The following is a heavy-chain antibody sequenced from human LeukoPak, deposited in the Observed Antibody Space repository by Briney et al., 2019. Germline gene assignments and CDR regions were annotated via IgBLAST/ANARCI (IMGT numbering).Heavy chain of an antibody. V-gene: IGHV1-18*01. CDR2: ISAYNGNT. D-gene: IGHD3-22*01. CDR1: GYTFTSYG. CDR3: ARDPMYYYGSSGPGGHAFDI. J-gene: IGHJ3*02. Sequence: ASVKVSCKASGYTFTSYGISWVRQAPGQGLEWMGWISAYNGNTHYAQKLQGRVTMTTDTSTSTVYMELRSLRSDDTAVYYCARDPMYYYGSSGPGGHAFDIWDQGTMVTVSS.